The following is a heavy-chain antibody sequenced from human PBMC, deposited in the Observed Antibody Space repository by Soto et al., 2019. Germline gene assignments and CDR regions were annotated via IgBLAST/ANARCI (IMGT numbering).Heavy chain of an antibody. CDR1: GGSVSSESHY. CDR3: ARDKYDFRSGYYYYAMEV. CDR2: IYYTGST. Sequence: NPSETLSLTCTVSGGSVSSESHYWSWIRQTPGKGLEWIGYIYYTGSTNYNPSLKGRVTMSVDTSRDQVSLRLRSVTRADTAVYYCARDKYDFRSGYYYYAMEVWGQGTKVTVSS. D-gene: IGHD3-3*01. V-gene: IGHV4-61*01. J-gene: IGHJ6*02.